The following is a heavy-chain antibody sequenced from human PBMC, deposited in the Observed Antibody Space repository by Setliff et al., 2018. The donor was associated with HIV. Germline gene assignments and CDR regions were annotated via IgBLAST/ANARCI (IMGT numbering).Heavy chain of an antibody. CDR1: GGSVSSASYY. V-gene: IGHV4-61*01. CDR3: ASEAWTSYRSSSGYYYYYMDV. D-gene: IGHD6-6*01. Sequence: PSETLSLTCTVSGGSVSSASYYWSWIRQPPGKGLEWIGYIYYSGTTKYNPSLKSRVTISVDTSKNQFSLKLSSVTAADTAVYYCASEAWTSYRSSSGYYYYYMDVWGKGTTVTVS. CDR2: IYYSGTT. J-gene: IGHJ6*03.